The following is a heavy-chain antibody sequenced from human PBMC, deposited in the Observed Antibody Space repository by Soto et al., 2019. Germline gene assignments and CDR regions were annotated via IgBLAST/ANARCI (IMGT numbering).Heavy chain of an antibody. CDR1: GFIFSSYG. Sequence: QVQLVESGGGVVQPGRSLRLSCAASGFIFSSYGMHWVRQAPGKGLEWVAVIWYDGSKKYYADSVKGRFTISRDNSKNTMYLQMNSLRAEDTAVYYCARDRDYFDTSGYYYYFDYWRQGALVTVSS. J-gene: IGHJ4*02. V-gene: IGHV3-33*01. CDR2: IWYDGSKK. D-gene: IGHD3-22*01. CDR3: ARDRDYFDTSGYYYYFDY.